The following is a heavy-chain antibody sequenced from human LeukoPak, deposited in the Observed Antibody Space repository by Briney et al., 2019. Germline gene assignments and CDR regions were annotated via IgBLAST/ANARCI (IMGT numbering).Heavy chain of an antibody. Sequence: SETLSLTCTVSGDSISSGDYYWSWIRQPAGKGLEWIGRISSSGSTNYNPSLKSRVTISVDTSKNQFSLKLSSVTAADTAVYYCAAEIVVVITTPVGWFDPWGQGTLVTVSS. CDR2: ISSSGST. J-gene: IGHJ5*02. D-gene: IGHD3-22*01. CDR1: GDSISSGDYY. V-gene: IGHV4-61*02. CDR3: AAEIVVVITTPVGWFDP.